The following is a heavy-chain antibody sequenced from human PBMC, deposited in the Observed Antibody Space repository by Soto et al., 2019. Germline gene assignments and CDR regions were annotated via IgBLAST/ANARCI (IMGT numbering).Heavy chain of an antibody. Sequence: SVKVSCKASVGTFSNYAISWVRQAPGKGLEWMGGIIPIFGTANYAQKFQGRVTITADESTSTAYMELSSLRSEHTAVYYWARAWQLGPDTWGQGTLVTVSS. D-gene: IGHD6-6*01. V-gene: IGHV1-69*13. CDR3: ARAWQLGPDT. CDR2: IIPIFGTA. CDR1: VGTFSNYA. J-gene: IGHJ4*02.